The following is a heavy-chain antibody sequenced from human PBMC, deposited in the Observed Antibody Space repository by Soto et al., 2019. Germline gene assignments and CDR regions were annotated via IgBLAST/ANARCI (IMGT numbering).Heavy chain of an antibody. Sequence: ETLSLTCAVYGGSFSGYYWSWIRQPPGKGLEWIGEINHSGSTNYNPSLKSRVTISVDTSKNQFSLKLSSVTAADTAVYYCARGLTVTTASHFDYWGQGTLVTVSS. D-gene: IGHD4-17*01. J-gene: IGHJ4*02. CDR3: ARGLTVTTASHFDY. V-gene: IGHV4-34*01. CDR1: GGSFSGYY. CDR2: INHSGST.